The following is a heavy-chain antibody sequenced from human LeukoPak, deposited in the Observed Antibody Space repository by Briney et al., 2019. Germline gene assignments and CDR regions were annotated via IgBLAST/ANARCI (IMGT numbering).Heavy chain of an antibody. V-gene: IGHV1-18*01. D-gene: IGHD3-3*01. J-gene: IGHJ4*02. CDR3: ARDSGIATIFGVVIINEGVDY. CDR2: ISAYNGNT. CDR1: GYTFTSYG. Sequence: GASVKVSCKASGYTFTSYGISWVRQAPGQGLEWMGWISAYNGNTNYAQKLQGRVTMTTDTSTSTAYMELRSLRSDDTAVYYCARDSGIATIFGVVIINEGVDYWGQGTLVTVSS.